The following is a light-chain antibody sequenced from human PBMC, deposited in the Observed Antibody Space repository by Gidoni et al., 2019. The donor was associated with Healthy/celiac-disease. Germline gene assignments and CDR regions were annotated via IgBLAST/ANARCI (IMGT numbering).Light chain of an antibody. CDR3: QQYNSYSPWT. V-gene: IGKV1-5*01. CDR2: DAS. CDR1: QSISSW. Sequence: DIQMTQSPSTLSASVGDRVTITCRASQSISSWLAWYQQKPGKAPKLLIYDASSLESGVPSRFSGSGSGTEFPLTISSLQPDDFATYYCQQYNSYSPWTFGQGTKVEIK. J-gene: IGKJ1*01.